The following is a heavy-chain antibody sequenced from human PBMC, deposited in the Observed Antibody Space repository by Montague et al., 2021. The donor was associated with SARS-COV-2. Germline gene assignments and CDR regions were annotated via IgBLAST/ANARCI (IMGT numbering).Heavy chain of an antibody. CDR2: IQHSRII. CDR1: GGSFSDYY. V-gene: IGHV4-34*01. CDR3: ARQLLWFGEFHLDAFDI. J-gene: IGHJ3*02. D-gene: IGHD3-10*01. Sequence: SETLSLNCAVSGGSFSDYYWSWIRQPPGKGLEWIGLEWIGEIQHSRIINYNPSLKSRVTISVDTSKNQFSLKLSSVTAADTAVYYCARQLLWFGEFHLDAFDIWGQGTMVTVSS.